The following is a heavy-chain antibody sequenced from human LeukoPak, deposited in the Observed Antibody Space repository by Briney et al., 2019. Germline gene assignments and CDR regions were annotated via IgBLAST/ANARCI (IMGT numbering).Heavy chain of an antibody. Sequence: ASVKVSCKASGYTFTSYDINWVRQAPGQGLEWMGWINPNSGGTNYAQKFQGRVTMTRDTSISTAYMELSRLRSDDTAVYYCARGTTVTHYNWFDPWGQGTLVTVSS. CDR1: GYTFTSYD. J-gene: IGHJ5*02. CDR2: INPNSGGT. V-gene: IGHV1-2*02. D-gene: IGHD4-4*01. CDR3: ARGTTVTHYNWFDP.